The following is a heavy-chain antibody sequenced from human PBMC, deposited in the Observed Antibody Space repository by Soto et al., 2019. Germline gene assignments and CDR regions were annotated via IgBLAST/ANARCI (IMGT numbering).Heavy chain of an antibody. CDR3: ARQPPDTAAFDI. Sequence: SETLSLTCTVSGGSISGYYWSWIRQPPGKGLEWIGYIYYSGSINYNPSLKSRITISVDTSKNQLSLKLTSVSAADTAVYYCARQPPDTAAFDIRGQGTMVX. D-gene: IGHD5-18*01. V-gene: IGHV4-59*08. J-gene: IGHJ3*02. CDR1: GGSISGYY. CDR2: IYYSGSI.